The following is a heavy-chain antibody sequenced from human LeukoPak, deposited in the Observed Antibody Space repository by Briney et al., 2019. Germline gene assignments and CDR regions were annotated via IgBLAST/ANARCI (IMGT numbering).Heavy chain of an antibody. V-gene: IGHV3-66*01. Sequence: PGGSLRLSCAASGFTVSSKYMPWVRQAPGKGLEWVSFINSGGTTNYSDSAKGRFTISRDYSKNSLNLQMSSLRVEDTAVYYCATIVSDSSGWYHFDQWGQGALVTVSS. CDR2: INSGGTT. CDR3: ATIVSDSSGWYHFDQ. D-gene: IGHD6-19*01. J-gene: IGHJ4*02. CDR1: GFTVSSKY.